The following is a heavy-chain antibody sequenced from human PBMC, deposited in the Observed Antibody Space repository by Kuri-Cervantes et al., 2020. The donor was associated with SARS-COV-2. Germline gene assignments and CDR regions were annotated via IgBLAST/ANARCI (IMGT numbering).Heavy chain of an antibody. J-gene: IGHJ4*02. Sequence: GSLRLSCAVYGGSFSGYYWSWIRQPPGKGLEWIGEINHSGSTNYNPSLKSRVTISVDTSKNQFSLKLSSVTAADTAVYYCARAVKRFDYWGQGTLVPSPQ. CDR3: ARAVKRFDY. CDR1: GGSFSGYY. V-gene: IGHV4-34*01. D-gene: IGHD2/OR15-2a*01. CDR2: INHSGST.